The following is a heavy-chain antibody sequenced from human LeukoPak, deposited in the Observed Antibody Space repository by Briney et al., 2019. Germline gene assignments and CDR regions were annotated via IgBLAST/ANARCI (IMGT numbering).Heavy chain of an antibody. Sequence: GGSLRLSCAASGFTFSSYSMNWVRQAPGKGLEWVSSISSSSYIYYADSVKGRFTISRDNAKNSLYLQMNSLRAEDTAVYYCARVGGNRRGGVDYWGQGTLVTVSS. V-gene: IGHV3-21*01. CDR2: ISSSSYI. J-gene: IGHJ4*02. D-gene: IGHD4-23*01. CDR1: GFTFSSYS. CDR3: ARVGGNRRGGVDY.